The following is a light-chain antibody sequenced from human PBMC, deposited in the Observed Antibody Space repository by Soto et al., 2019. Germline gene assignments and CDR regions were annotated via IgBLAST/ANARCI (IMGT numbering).Light chain of an antibody. CDR3: CLYSGSTVI. Sequence: QSALTQPASVSGSRGQSITVSCTGTSSDVGGYSLVSWYHQNPGKPPKLVIYEGTKRPSGVSNRLSGSKSGNTASLTISGLQAEDEGDYYCCLYSGSTVIFGGGTKLTVL. CDR1: SSDVGGYSL. V-gene: IGLV2-23*01. J-gene: IGLJ2*01. CDR2: EGT.